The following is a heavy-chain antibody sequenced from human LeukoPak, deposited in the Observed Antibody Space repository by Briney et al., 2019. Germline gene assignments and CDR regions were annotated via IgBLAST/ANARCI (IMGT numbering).Heavy chain of an antibody. CDR2: INGDGGSR. CDR3: ARWREIGLYFDY. CDR1: GFTFSTYW. V-gene: IGHV3-74*01. D-gene: IGHD3-16*01. Sequence: PGGSLRLSCAASGFTFSTYWMHWVRQAPGKGLVWVSRINGDGGSRNYADSVKGRCTISRDNAKNSLYLQMNSLRAKDTAVYYCARWREIGLYFDYWGQGTLVTVSS. J-gene: IGHJ4*02.